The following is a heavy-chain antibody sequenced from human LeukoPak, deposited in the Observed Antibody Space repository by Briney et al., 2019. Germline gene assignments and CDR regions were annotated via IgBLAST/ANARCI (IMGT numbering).Heavy chain of an antibody. J-gene: IGHJ5*01. V-gene: IGHV3-74*01. CDR2: VDSDGSDI. CDR3: VRGHYDGNSPRANWFDP. Sequence: GGSLRLSCAASGFTFSSYWMHWVRQVPGKGLVWVSRVDSDGSDIIYADSVKDRFTISRDNAKNTLYLQMNSLRAEDTAVYYCVRGHYDGNSPRANWFDPWGQGTLVTVSS. D-gene: IGHD4-23*01. CDR1: GFTFSSYW.